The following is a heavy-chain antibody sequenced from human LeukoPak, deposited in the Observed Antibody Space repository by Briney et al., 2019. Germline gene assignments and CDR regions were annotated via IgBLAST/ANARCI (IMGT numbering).Heavy chain of an antibody. CDR3: VRGNYNFDY. CDR1: GESVSSTGAS. D-gene: IGHD5-24*01. Sequence: SQTLSLTCAISGESVSSTGASWNWIRQSPSRGLEWLGRTYYRSQWYYENALSVKSRIIVAPDTSKNQFSLQLNSVTPEDTAVYYCVRGNYNFDYWGQGSLVTVSS. V-gene: IGHV6-1*01. J-gene: IGHJ4*02. CDR2: TYYRSQWYY.